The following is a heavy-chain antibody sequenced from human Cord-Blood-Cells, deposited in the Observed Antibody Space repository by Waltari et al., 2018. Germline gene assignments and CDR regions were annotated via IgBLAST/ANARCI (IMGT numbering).Heavy chain of an antibody. CDR3: ARDTWFGELFDY. D-gene: IGHD3-10*01. CDR1: TFSSYW. Sequence: TFSSYWMSWVRQAPGKGLEWVANIKQDGSEKYYVDSVKGRFTISRDNAKNSLYLQMNSLRAEDTAVYYCARDTWFGELFDYWGQGTLVTVSS. V-gene: IGHV3-7*01. J-gene: IGHJ4*02. CDR2: IKQDGSEK.